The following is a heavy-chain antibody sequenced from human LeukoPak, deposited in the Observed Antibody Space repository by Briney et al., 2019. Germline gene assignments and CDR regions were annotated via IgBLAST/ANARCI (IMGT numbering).Heavy chain of an antibody. J-gene: IGHJ6*02. V-gene: IGHV1-58*02. CDR3: AANNSSSYYGMDV. CDR2: IVVGSGNT. Sequence: SVKVSCKASGFTFTSSAMQWVRQARGQRLEWIGWIVVGSGNTNYAQKFQERVTITRDMSTSTAYMELSSLRSEDTAVYYCAANNSSSYYGMDVWGQGTTVTVSS. D-gene: IGHD6-13*01. CDR1: GFTFTSSA.